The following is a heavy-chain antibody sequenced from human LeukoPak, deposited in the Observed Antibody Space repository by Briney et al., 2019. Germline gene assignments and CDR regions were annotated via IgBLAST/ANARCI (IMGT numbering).Heavy chain of an antibody. D-gene: IGHD3-9*01. CDR3: ARLTTYYDILTGYQARYFDY. Sequence: PSETLSLTCTVSGGSISSSSYYWGWIRQPPGKGLEWIGSIYYSGSTYYNPSLKSRVTISVDTSKNQFSLKLSSVTAADTAVYYCARLTTYYDILTGYQARYFDYWGQGTLVTVSS. J-gene: IGHJ4*02. CDR2: IYYSGST. V-gene: IGHV4-39*01. CDR1: GGSISSSSYY.